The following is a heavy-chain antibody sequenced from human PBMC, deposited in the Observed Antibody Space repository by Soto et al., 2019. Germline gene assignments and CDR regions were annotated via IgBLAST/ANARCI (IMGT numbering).Heavy chain of an antibody. V-gene: IGHV3-23*01. J-gene: IGHJ6*03. CDR3: AKDGEDTAYYYYYMDV. Sequence: LSLTCAASGFTFSSYAMSWVRQAPGKGLEWVSAISGSGGSTYYADSVKGRFTISRDNSKNTLYLQMNSLRAEDTAVYYCAKDGEDTAYYYYYMDVWGKGTTVTVSS. CDR1: GFTFSSYA. CDR2: ISGSGGST. D-gene: IGHD5-18*01.